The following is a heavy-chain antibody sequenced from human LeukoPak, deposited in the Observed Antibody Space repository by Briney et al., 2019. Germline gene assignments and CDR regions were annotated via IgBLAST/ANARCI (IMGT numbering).Heavy chain of an antibody. D-gene: IGHD1-26*01. Sequence: GGSLRLSCAASGFTFSSYSMNWVRQAPGKGLEWVSAIRDSGSSTHYADSVKGRFTTSRDNSKNTLFLQMNSLRAEDTAIYYCAKYGPQDSGSSHFDYWGQGALVTVSS. V-gene: IGHV3-23*01. J-gene: IGHJ4*02. CDR1: GFTFSSYS. CDR2: IRDSGSST. CDR3: AKYGPQDSGSSHFDY.